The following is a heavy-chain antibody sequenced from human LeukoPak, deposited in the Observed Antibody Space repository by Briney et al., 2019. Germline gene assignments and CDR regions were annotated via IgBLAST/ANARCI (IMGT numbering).Heavy chain of an antibody. J-gene: IGHJ5*02. CDR2: MNPNSGNT. V-gene: IGHV1-8*02. D-gene: IGHD5-18*01. Sequence: ASVKVSCKASGGTFSSYAINWVRQATGQGLEWMGWMNPNSGNTGYAQKFQGRVTMTRNTSISTAYMELSSLRSEDTAVYYCARDSPGFDPWGQGTLVTVSS. CDR1: GGTFSSYA. CDR3: ARDSPGFDP.